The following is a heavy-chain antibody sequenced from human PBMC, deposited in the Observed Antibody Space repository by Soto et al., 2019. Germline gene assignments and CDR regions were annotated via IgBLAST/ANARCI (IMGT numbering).Heavy chain of an antibody. Sequence: GGSLRLSCAASGFTFRSYWMSWVRQAPGKGLEWVANIKQDGSEEYYADSVKGRFTISRDNAKNSLYLQMNSLRDEDTAVYYCARDPVLHWGQGTLVTVSS. J-gene: IGHJ4*02. CDR1: GFTFRSYW. D-gene: IGHD2-15*01. CDR3: ARDPVLH. V-gene: IGHV3-7*01. CDR2: IKQDGSEE.